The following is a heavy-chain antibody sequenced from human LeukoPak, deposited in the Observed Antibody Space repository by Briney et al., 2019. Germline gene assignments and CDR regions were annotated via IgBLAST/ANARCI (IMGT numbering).Heavy chain of an antibody. CDR1: GDSISRGGYY. Sequence: SQTLFLTCTVSGDSISRGGYYWSWIRQLPGKGLEWIGYIDYSGNTDYNPSLKSRLSISVDTSKNQFALKLRSVTAADTAVFYCARSMVYAAYLYYGMDVWGQGTTVTVSS. D-gene: IGHD2-8*01. J-gene: IGHJ6*02. CDR2: IDYSGNT. V-gene: IGHV4-31*03. CDR3: ARSMVYAAYLYYGMDV.